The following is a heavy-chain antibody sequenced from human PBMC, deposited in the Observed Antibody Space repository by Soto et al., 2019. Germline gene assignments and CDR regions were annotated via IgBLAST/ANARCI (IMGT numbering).Heavy chain of an antibody. CDR1: GGSISSYY. V-gene: IGHV4-59*01. J-gene: IGHJ4*02. CDR3: ARAVLRTIYFDY. D-gene: IGHD2-15*01. Sequence: PSETLSLTCTVSGGSISSYYWSWIRQPPGKGLEWIGYIYYSGSTNYNPSLKSRVTISVDTSKNQFSLKLSSVTAADTAVYYCARAVLRTIYFDYWGQGTLVTVSS. CDR2: IYYSGST.